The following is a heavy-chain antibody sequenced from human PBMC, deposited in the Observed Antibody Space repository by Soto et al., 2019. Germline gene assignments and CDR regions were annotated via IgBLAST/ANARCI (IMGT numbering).Heavy chain of an antibody. V-gene: IGHV4-31*03. CDR1: GGSISSAAYY. CDR3: AREYTYGSNFFDC. J-gene: IGHJ4*02. D-gene: IGHD5-18*01. CDR2: ISHGGST. Sequence: QVQLQESGPGLVKPSETLSLTCTVSGGSISSAAYYWSWIRQHPGKGLELIGYISHGGSTYYNPSLLSRVISSVYTSKNQCSLRLTSVTAADTAVYYCAREYTYGSNFFDCWGQGALVTVSS.